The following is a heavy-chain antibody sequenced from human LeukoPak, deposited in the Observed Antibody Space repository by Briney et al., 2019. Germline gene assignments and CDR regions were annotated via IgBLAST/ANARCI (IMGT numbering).Heavy chain of an antibody. J-gene: IGHJ1*01. CDR1: GFTFRRFE. Sequence: GRSLRLSCVASGFTFRRFEMNWIRQAPGKGLEWVSYINSNGSIIYYSDSAKGLFTISRDNANNSLYLHMKSLRVEETALYYCASYGTRSLWGQGTLVTVSS. D-gene: IGHD1-26*01. CDR2: INSNGSII. CDR3: ASYGTRSL. V-gene: IGHV3-48*03.